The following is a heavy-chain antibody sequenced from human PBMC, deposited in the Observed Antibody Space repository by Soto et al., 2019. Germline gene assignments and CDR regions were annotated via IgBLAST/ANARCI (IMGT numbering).Heavy chain of an antibody. D-gene: IGHD3-16*02. J-gene: IGHJ4*02. CDR2: ISGSSGHT. V-gene: IGHV3-23*01. CDR3: AKGNSEYICGSYLRSCDY. CDR1: GFTFSSFA. Sequence: EVQLLESGGGLVQPGGSLRLSCAASGFTFSSFAMTWVRQAPGKGLEWVSAISGSSGHTYYADSVKGRFIITRDNYKNKLYLQMDSLSAADTAVSYCAKGNSEYICGSYLRSCDYWGQGSLVTVSS.